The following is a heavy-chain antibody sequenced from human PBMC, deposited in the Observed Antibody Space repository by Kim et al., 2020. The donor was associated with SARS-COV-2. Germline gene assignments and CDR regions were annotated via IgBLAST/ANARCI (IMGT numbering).Heavy chain of an antibody. V-gene: IGHV1-69*13. Sequence: SVKVSCKASGGTFSSYAISWVRQAPGQGLEWMGGIIPIFGTANYAQKFQGRVTITADESTSTAYMELSSLRSEDTAVYYCARGESVAGRYNWFDPWGQGTLVTVSS. CDR1: GGTFSSYA. CDR2: IIPIFGTA. CDR3: ARGESVAGRYNWFDP. D-gene: IGHD6-19*01. J-gene: IGHJ5*02.